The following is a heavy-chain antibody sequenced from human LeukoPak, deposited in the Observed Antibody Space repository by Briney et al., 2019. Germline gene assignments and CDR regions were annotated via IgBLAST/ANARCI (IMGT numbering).Heavy chain of an antibody. J-gene: IGHJ4*02. V-gene: IGHV3-30*02. CDR1: GFTFSSYG. Sequence: GGSLRLSCAASGFTFSSYGMHWVRQAPGKGLEWVAFIRYDGSNKYYADSVKGRFTISRDNSKNTLYLQMNSLRAEDTAVYHCAKDLAVLLWFGIGNYWGQGTLVTVSS. CDR3: AKDLAVLLWFGIGNY. CDR2: IRYDGSNK. D-gene: IGHD3-10*01.